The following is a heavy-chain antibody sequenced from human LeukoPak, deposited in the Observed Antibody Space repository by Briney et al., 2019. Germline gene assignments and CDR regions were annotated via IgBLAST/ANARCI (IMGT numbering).Heavy chain of an antibody. CDR1: GFTVSNTY. D-gene: IGHD3-3*01. Sequence: AGGSLRLSCAASGFTVSNTYMSWVRQAPGKGLEWVSLIYSGGGTYSADPVKGRFIISRDISKNTLYLQMNSLRAEDTAVYYCARDPNTYYDFWSGYYNMRGYYYYGMDVWGQGTTVTVSS. J-gene: IGHJ6*02. V-gene: IGHV3-53*01. CDR2: IYSGGGT. CDR3: ARDPNTYYDFWSGYYNMRGYYYYGMDV.